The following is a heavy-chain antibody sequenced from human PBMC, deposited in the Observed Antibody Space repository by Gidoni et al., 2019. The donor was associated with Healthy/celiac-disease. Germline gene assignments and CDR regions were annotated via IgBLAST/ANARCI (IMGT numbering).Heavy chain of an antibody. CDR1: GYTWTSYG. D-gene: IGHD4-17*01. Sequence: QVQLVQSGAEVKKPGASVKVSCKACGYTWTSYGIRWVRQAPGQGLEWMGWISAYNGNTNYAQKRQGRVTMTTDTSTSTAYMELRSLRSDDTAVYYCARLHNPYGDYWFDPWGQGTLVTVSS. V-gene: IGHV1-18*01. J-gene: IGHJ5*02. CDR3: ARLHNPYGDYWFDP. CDR2: ISAYNGNT.